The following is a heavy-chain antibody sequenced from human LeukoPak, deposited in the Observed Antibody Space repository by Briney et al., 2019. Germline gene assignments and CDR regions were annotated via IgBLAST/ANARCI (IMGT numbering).Heavy chain of an antibody. J-gene: IGHJ4*02. V-gene: IGHV1-69*06. CDR3: ASFSYGSGSYYNFIVY. CDR1: GGTFRSPG. Sequence: SVKVSCKASGGTFRSPGISWVRQAPGQGLEWMGAIIPIFGTANYAQKFQGRVTITADKSTSTAYMELSSLRSEDTAVYYCASFSYGSGSYYNFIVYWGQGTLVTVSS. CDR2: IIPIFGTA. D-gene: IGHD3-10*01.